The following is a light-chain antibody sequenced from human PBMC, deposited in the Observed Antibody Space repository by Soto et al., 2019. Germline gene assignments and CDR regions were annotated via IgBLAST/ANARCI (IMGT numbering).Light chain of an antibody. CDR3: QQYGSSPST. CDR2: GAS. J-gene: IGKJ1*01. V-gene: IGKV3-20*01. CDR1: QSVSSSY. Sequence: IVLTQSPGTLSFSPGERATLSCRASQSVSSSYLAWYQQKPGQAPRLLIYGASSRATGIPDRFSGSGSGKDFTLTISRLEPEDFAVYYCQQYGSSPSTFGQGTKVEIX.